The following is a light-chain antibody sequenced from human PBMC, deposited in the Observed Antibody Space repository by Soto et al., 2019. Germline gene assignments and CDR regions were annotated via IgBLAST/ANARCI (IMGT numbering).Light chain of an antibody. CDR2: EGS. V-gene: IGLV2-23*01. J-gene: IGLJ3*02. CDR3: CSYAGSSTGV. Sequence: QSALTQPASVSGSPGQSITISCTGTSSDVGSYNLVSWYQQHPGKAPKLMIYEGSKRPSGVSNRFSGSKSGNTASLTISGLQAEDEAAYYCCSYAGSSTGVFGGGTKVTVL. CDR1: SSDVGSYNL.